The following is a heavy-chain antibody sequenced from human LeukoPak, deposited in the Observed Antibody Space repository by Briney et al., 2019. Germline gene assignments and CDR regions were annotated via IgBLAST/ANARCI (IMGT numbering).Heavy chain of an antibody. D-gene: IGHD3-22*01. J-gene: IGHJ4*02. CDR1: GDSISPYY. CDR2: IHYSGST. CDR3: VRLDSSGYFFEY. V-gene: IGHV4-59*01. Sequence: KPSETLSLTRTVSGDSISPYYWSWIWQPPGKGLEWIGYIHYSGSTNYNPSLQSRVTISVDTSKNQFSLKLNSVTAADTAVYYCVRLDSSGYFFEYWGQGTLVTVAS.